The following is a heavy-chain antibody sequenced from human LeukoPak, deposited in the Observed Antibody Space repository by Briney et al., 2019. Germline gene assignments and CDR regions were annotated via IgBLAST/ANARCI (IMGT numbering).Heavy chain of an antibody. CDR3: ARGIVVVPAVISPRSRYFDF. Sequence: SETLSLTCTVSGGSISSSSYYWGWIRQPPGKGLEWIGSIYYSGSTYYNPSLKSRVTISVDTSKNQFSLKLSSVTAADTAVYCCARGIVVVPAVISPRSRYFDFWGQGTLLTVSS. CDR2: IYYSGST. CDR1: GGSISSSSYY. V-gene: IGHV4-39*01. J-gene: IGHJ4*02. D-gene: IGHD2-2*01.